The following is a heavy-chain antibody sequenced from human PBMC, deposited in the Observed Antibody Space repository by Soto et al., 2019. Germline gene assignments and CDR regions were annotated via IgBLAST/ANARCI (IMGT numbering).Heavy chain of an antibody. V-gene: IGHV4-31*03. D-gene: IGHD3-10*01. J-gene: IGHJ6*02. CDR1: GGSISSGGYY. Sequence: PSETLSLTCTVSGGSISSGGYYWSWIRQHPGKGLEWIGYIYYSGSTYYNPSLKSRVTISVDTSKNQFSLKLSSVTAADTAVYYCARGSGSHHYYYGMDVWGQGTTVTVSS. CDR3: ARGSGSHHYYYGMDV. CDR2: IYYSGST.